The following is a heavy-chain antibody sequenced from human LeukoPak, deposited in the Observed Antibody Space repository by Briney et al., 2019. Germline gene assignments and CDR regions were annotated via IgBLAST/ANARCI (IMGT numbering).Heavy chain of an antibody. D-gene: IGHD4-11*01. CDR3: ARAPLTTEGANWFDP. Sequence: SQTLSLTCTVSGDSISSSSFYWSWIRQPAGKGLEWVGRIYASGSTNYNPSLKSRVTISVDTSKNQFSLKLSSVTTADTAVYYCARAPLTTEGANWFDPWGQGTLVTVSS. CDR2: IYASGST. CDR1: GDSISSSSFY. V-gene: IGHV4-61*02. J-gene: IGHJ5*02.